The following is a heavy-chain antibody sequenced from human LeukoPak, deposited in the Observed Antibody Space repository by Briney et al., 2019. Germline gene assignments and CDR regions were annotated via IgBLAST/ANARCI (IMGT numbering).Heavy chain of an antibody. J-gene: IGHJ5*02. CDR3: ARVEFGNWFDP. CDR2: ISAYNGNT. V-gene: IGHV1-18*01. CDR1: GYTFTSYG. D-gene: IGHD3-3*01. Sequence: ASVNVSFKASGYTFTSYGISWVRQAPGQGLEWMGWISAYNGNTNYAQKLQGRVTMTTDTSTSTAYMELRSLRSDDTAVYYCARVEFGNWFDPWGQGTLVTVSS.